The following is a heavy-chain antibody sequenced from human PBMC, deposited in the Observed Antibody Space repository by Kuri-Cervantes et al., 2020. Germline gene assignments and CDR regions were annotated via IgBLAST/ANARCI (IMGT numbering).Heavy chain of an antibody. D-gene: IGHD3-9*01. CDR2: INPNSGGT. V-gene: IGHV1-2*02. J-gene: IGHJ4*02. CDR1: GYTLTELS. CDR3: ARVWSALRYFDFKDY. Sequence: ASVKVSCKVSGYTLTELSMHWVRQAPGQGLEWMGWINPNSGGTNYAQKFQGRVTMTTDTSTSTAYMELRSLRSDDTAVYYCARVWSALRYFDFKDYWGQGTLVTVSS.